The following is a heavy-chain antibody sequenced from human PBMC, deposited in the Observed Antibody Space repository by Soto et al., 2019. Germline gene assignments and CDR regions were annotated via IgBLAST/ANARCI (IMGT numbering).Heavy chain of an antibody. CDR1: RYTFTGYY. CDR3: ASLTPTTFRHIFDY. V-gene: IGHV1-2*02. D-gene: IGHD1-26*01. Sequence: AAVKVSCKASRYTFTGYYMHWVRQAPGQGLEWMGWISPNSGGTNYAQKFQGRVTMTRDTSISTAYMELSRLRSDDTAVYYCASLTPTTFRHIFDYWGQGTLVTVSS. CDR2: ISPNSGGT. J-gene: IGHJ4*02.